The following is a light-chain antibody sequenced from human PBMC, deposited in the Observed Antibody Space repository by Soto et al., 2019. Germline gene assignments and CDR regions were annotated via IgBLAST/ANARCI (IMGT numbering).Light chain of an antibody. Sequence: QAVVTQPPSASGTPGQRVTISCCGSSSNIGSNYVYWYQQLPGTAPKLLIYRNNQRPSGVPDRFSGSKSGTSASLAISGLRSEDEADYYCAAWDDSLSGRVFGGGTKVTVL. CDR1: SSNIGSNY. J-gene: IGLJ3*02. CDR2: RNN. CDR3: AAWDDSLSGRV. V-gene: IGLV1-47*01.